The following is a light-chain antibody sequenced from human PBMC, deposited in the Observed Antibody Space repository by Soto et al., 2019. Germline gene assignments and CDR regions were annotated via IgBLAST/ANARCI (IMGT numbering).Light chain of an antibody. J-gene: IGKJ3*01. V-gene: IGKV1-33*01. CDR3: QQYDNLFT. CDR1: QDISNY. Sequence: DIQMTQSPSSLSASVGDRVTITCQASQDISNYLNWYQQKPGKAPKLLIYDASNLETGVPSRFSGSASGPALTFTISRLQPEDFRTYYCQQYDNLFTFGPGTKVDI. CDR2: DAS.